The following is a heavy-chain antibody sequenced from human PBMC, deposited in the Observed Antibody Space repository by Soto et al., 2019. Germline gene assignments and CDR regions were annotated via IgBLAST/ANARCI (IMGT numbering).Heavy chain of an antibody. D-gene: IGHD5-12*01. J-gene: IGHJ4*02. Sequence: QVQLQESGPGLVKPSQTLSLTCTVSGGSISSGGYYCSWIRQHPGKGLEWIGNIYYSGSTYYNPSRKIRVTISVDTSKNQFSLKLSSVTAADTAVYYCARDSAIVATRYFDYWGQGTLVTVSS. CDR2: IYYSGST. CDR1: GGSISSGGYY. V-gene: IGHV4-31*03. CDR3: ARDSAIVATRYFDY.